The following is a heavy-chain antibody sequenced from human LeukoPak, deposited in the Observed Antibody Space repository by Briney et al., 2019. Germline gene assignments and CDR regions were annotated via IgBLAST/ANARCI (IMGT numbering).Heavy chain of an antibody. D-gene: IGHD2-15*01. V-gene: IGHV4-34*01. CDR2: INHSEAT. CDR1: GGSFSGYY. CDR3: AREAQYCSGGSCYGGYFQH. J-gene: IGHJ1*01. Sequence: SETLSRTCAVYGGSFSGYYWSWIRQPPGKGLEWIGEINHSEATDYNPSFKSRVTISVDTSKNQLSLKLSSVTAADTAVYYCAREAQYCSGGSCYGGYFQHWGQGTLVTVSS.